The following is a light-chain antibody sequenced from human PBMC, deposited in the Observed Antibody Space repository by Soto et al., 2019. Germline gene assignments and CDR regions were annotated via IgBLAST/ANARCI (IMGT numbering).Light chain of an antibody. Sequence: EIVLTQSPGSLSLSPGQRATLSCRASQSVDTTFFAWYQKKPGQAPRLLIYGASKRATGIPDRFSGSGCGTVFTLIISRLEPEDFAVYYCQQYMSSVTFGQGTKVEIK. V-gene: IGKV3-20*01. CDR1: QSVDTTF. CDR2: GAS. J-gene: IGKJ1*01. CDR3: QQYMSSVT.